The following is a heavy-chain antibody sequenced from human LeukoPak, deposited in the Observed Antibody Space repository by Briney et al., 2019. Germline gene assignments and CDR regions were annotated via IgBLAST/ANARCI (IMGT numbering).Heavy chain of an antibody. Sequence: PGGSLRLSCAASGFTFDDYAMHWVRQAPGKGLEGVSGISWNSGSIGYADSVKGRFTISRDNSKNTLYLQMNSLRAEDTAVYYCAKQIGYSSGWYFDYWGQGTLVTVSS. D-gene: IGHD6-19*01. V-gene: IGHV3-9*01. CDR2: ISWNSGSI. CDR1: GFTFDDYA. J-gene: IGHJ4*02. CDR3: AKQIGYSSGWYFDY.